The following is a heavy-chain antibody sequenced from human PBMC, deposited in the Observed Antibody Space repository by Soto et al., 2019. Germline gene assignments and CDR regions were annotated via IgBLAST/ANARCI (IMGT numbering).Heavy chain of an antibody. D-gene: IGHD2-21*02. V-gene: IGHV4-59*01. J-gene: IGHJ4*02. Sequence: PSETLSLTCTVSGDSISSDYWSWIRQPPGRGLEWIGYIFYSGSTNYNPSLKSRVTMSADRSKNHFSLNLTSVTAADMAVYYCVTGGDGYRFDSCDQGTLVTV. CDR2: IFYSGST. CDR1: GDSISSDY. CDR3: VTGGDGYRFDS.